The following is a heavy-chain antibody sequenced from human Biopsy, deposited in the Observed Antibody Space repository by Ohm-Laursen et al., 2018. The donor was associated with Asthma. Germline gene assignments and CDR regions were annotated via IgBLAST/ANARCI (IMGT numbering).Heavy chain of an antibody. V-gene: IGHV3-30*03. J-gene: IGHJ6*02. CDR3: AREPIKATYFYGMDV. CDR2: ISNDGKSE. Sequence: SLRLSCSASGFTFSNYGMHWVRQAPGKGLEWVAVISNDGKSEYYGDSVKGRFTISRDKSKSTLYLQLSSLRAEDTAVYFCAREPIKATYFYGMDVWGQGTTVTVSS. CDR1: GFTFSNYG. D-gene: IGHD3-9*01.